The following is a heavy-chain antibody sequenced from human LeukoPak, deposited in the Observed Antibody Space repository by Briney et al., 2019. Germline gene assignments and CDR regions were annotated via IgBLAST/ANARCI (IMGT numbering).Heavy chain of an antibody. CDR1: EFTFSSYT. CDR3: ARDFDDYVGYFDL. D-gene: IGHD3-16*01. V-gene: IGHV3-21*01. CDR2: ITSSSGYK. Sequence: GGSLRLSCAASEFTFSSYTMNWVRQAPGKGLKWVSSITSSSGYKYYADSVKGRFTISRDNARNSVSLQMNSLRTEDTAVYYCARDFDDYVGYFDLWGRGTLVTVSS. J-gene: IGHJ2*01.